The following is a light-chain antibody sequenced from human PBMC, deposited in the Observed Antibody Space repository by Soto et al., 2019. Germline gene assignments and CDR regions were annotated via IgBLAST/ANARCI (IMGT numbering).Light chain of an antibody. J-gene: IGKJ2*02. V-gene: IGKV1-39*01. Sequence: DIQMTQSPSSLSVSVGDRVTITCRASQSISSYLNWYQHKPGKTPKLLIYRASSLQSGVPSRFSGSGSGTDFTLTISSLHPEDFATYYCQQSYTTPGTIGQGTKLEIK. CDR1: QSISSY. CDR2: RAS. CDR3: QQSYTTPGT.